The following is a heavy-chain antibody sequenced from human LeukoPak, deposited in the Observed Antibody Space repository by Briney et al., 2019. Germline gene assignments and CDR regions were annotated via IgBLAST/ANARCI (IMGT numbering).Heavy chain of an antibody. V-gene: IGHV3-21*01. J-gene: IGHJ6*02. CDR1: GFTFSSYS. D-gene: IGHD3-9*01. CDR3: ARDTIQHGTMDV. Sequence: PGGSLRLSCAASGFTFSSYSMNWVRQAPGKGLEWVSSISSSSSYIYYADSVKGRFTISRDNAKNSLYLQMNSLRAEDTAVYYCARDTIQHGTMDVWGQGTTVTVSS. CDR2: ISSSSSYI.